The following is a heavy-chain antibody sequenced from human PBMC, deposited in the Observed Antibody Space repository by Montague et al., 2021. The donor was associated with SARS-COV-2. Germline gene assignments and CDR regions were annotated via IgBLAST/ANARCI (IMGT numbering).Heavy chain of an antibody. D-gene: IGHD6-19*01. CDR3: ARGSGWMGNAFDI. Sequence: SETLSLTCTVSGGSISSYYWSWIRQPPGKGLEWIGYIYYSGSTNYNPSLKSRVTISVDKSKNQFSLKLSSVTAADTAVYYCARGSGWMGNAFDIWGHGTMVTVSS. CDR1: GGSISSYY. CDR2: IYYSGST. V-gene: IGHV4-59*01. J-gene: IGHJ3*02.